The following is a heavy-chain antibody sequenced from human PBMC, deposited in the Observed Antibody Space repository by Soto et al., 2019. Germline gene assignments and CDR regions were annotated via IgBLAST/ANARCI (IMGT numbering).Heavy chain of an antibody. Sequence: SVKVSCKASGGSLSTNPISWVRQAPGQGLEWMGGTGSGTGPGNNAQKFQGRLTVTADKSTSTVYMELTNLSSEDTAVYYCARRERGGLFRFFDSWGQGNLVTLSS. D-gene: IGHD2-8*02. V-gene: IGHV1-69*06. CDR2: TGSGTGPG. J-gene: IGHJ4*02. CDR3: ARRERGGLFRFFDS. CDR1: GGSLSTNP.